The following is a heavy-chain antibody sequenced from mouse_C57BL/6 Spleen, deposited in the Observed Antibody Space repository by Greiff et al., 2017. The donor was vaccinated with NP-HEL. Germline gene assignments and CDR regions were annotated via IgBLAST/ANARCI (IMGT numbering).Heavy chain of an antibody. CDR2: IRNKANGYTT. CDR1: GFTFTDYY. V-gene: IGHV7-3*01. Sequence: EVQLMESGGGLVQPGGSLSLSCAASGFTFTDYYMSWVRQPPGKALEWLGFIRNKANGYTTEYSASVKGRFTISRDNSQSILYLQMNALRAEDSATYYCARIYGNFYFDYWGQGTTLTVSS. D-gene: IGHD2-1*01. CDR3: ARIYGNFYFDY. J-gene: IGHJ2*01.